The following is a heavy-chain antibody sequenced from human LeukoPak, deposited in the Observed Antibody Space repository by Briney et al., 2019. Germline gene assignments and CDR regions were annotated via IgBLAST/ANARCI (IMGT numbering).Heavy chain of an antibody. J-gene: IGHJ5*02. D-gene: IGHD3-22*01. Sequence: PGGSLRLSCAASGFTFSSYSMNWVRQAPGKGLEWVSSISSSSSYIYYADSVKGRFTISRDNAKNSLYLQMDSLRAEDTAIYYCAREGLSGYYLNWFDPWGQGTLVTVSS. CDR3: AREGLSGYYLNWFDP. V-gene: IGHV3-21*01. CDR1: GFTFSSYS. CDR2: ISSSSSYI.